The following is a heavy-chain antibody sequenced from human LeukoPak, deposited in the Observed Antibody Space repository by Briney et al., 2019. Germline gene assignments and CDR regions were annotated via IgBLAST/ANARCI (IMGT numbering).Heavy chain of an antibody. Sequence: PGGSLRLSCAASGFTFSSYSMNWVRQAPGKGLEWVSSISSSSSYIYYADSVKGRFTISRDNAKNSLYLQMNSLRAEDTAVYYCARGREGIAARWWVEEPRWYFFDPWGQGTLVTVSS. CDR2: ISSSSSYI. V-gene: IGHV3-21*01. CDR1: GFTFSSYS. D-gene: IGHD6-6*01. J-gene: IGHJ5*02. CDR3: ARGREGIAARWWVEEPRWYFFDP.